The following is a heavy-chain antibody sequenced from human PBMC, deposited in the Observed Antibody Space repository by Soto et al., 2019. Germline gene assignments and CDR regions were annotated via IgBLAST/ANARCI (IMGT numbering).Heavy chain of an antibody. CDR3: ARVHSGSYSAFDI. V-gene: IGHV1-18*01. CDR1: GYSFTIYG. CDR2: ISAYNGNT. Sequence: ASVKVYCQTSGYSFTIYGISWVRQAPGQGLEWMGWISAYNGNTNYAQKLQGRVTMTTDTSTSTAYMELRSLRSDDTAVYYCARVHSGSYSAFDIWGQGTMVTVSS. D-gene: IGHD1-26*01. J-gene: IGHJ3*02.